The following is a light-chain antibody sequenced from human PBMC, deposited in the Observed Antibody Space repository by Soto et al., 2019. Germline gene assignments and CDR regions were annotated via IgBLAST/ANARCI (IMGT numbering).Light chain of an antibody. CDR2: DAS. CDR3: QEYNRYTGT. J-gene: IGKJ1*01. CDR1: QSVSSY. V-gene: IGKV3-11*01. Sequence: ELVLTQSPATLSLSPGARATLSCRASQSVSSYVAWYQQKPGQAPRLLIYDASNRATGIPARFSVSWSGTAGTLTLSSLQPDDGSTYDGQEYNRYTGTFGPGTKVDIK.